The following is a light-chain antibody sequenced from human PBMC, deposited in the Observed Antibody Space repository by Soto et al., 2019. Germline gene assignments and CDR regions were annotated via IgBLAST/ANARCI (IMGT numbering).Light chain of an antibody. Sequence: EIVMTQSPATLSVSPGETATLSCWASQSVSSNLAWYQQKPGQAPRLLIYGASTRATDIPARFSGSGSGTEFTLTISSLQSEDFAVYYCQQYNNFWTFVQGTKVEIK. CDR3: QQYNNFWT. CDR2: GAS. J-gene: IGKJ1*01. V-gene: IGKV3-15*01. CDR1: QSVSSN.